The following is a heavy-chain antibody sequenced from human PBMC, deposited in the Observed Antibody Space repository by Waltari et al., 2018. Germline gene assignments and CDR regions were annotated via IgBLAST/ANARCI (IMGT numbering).Heavy chain of an antibody. CDR2: ISSSGSTI. CDR1: GFTFSSYE. Sequence: EVQLVESGGGLVQPGGSLRLSCAASGFTFSSYEMNWVRQAPGQGLEWVSYISSSGSTIYYADSVKGRFTISRDNAKNSLYLQMNSLRAEDTAVYYCAREGGITMVRGVSRVYYYYGMDVWGQGTTVTVSS. V-gene: IGHV3-48*03. D-gene: IGHD3-10*01. J-gene: IGHJ6*02. CDR3: AREGGITMVRGVSRVYYYYGMDV.